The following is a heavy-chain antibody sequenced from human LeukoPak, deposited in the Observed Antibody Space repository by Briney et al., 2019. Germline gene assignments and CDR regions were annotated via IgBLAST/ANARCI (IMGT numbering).Heavy chain of an antibody. J-gene: IGHJ4*02. Sequence: PGGSLRLSCAASGFTFRSYAMHCVRHAPGKGLEYVSAISSNGGSTYYADSVEGRFTISRDNSKNTVYLQMGSLRAEDMAVYYCARGTELEWRLVDYWGQGTLVTVYS. V-gene: IGHV3-64*02. CDR3: ARGTELEWRLVDY. CDR1: GFTFRSYA. D-gene: IGHD3-10*01. CDR2: ISSNGGST.